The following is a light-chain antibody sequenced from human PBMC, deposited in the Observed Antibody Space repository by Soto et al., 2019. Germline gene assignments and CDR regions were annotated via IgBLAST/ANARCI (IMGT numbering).Light chain of an antibody. CDR1: QDISSW. Sequence: DIHMTQSPSSVSASVGDSVIITCRASQDISSWVAWYQQKPGKAPKLLISAASSLESGVPRRFSGSGSVTDFTLMISSLQPEDFATYFCQQGDSFPYTFGGGTKVEIK. CDR2: AAS. V-gene: IGKV1-12*01. J-gene: IGKJ4*01. CDR3: QQGDSFPYT.